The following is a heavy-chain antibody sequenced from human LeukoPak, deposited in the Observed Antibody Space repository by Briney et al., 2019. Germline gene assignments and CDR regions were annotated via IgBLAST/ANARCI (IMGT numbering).Heavy chain of an antibody. CDR1: GFSISSSA. CDR2: ISGSGGST. J-gene: IGHJ4*02. V-gene: IGHV3-23*01. CDR3: AKDGLTTVTTVDY. D-gene: IGHD4-17*01. Sequence: PGGSLRLSCAASGFSISSSAMNWVRQAPGKGLEWVSAISGSGGSTYYADSVKGRFTISRDNSKNTLYLQMNSLRAEDTAVYYCAKDGLTTVTTVDYWGQGTLVTVSS.